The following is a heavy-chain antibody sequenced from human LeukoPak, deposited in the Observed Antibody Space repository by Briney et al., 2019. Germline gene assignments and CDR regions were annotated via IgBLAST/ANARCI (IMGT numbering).Heavy chain of an antibody. J-gene: IGHJ4*02. CDR1: SGSISSGAYS. Sequence: SQTLSLTCAVSSGSISSGAYSWGWIRQPPGKGLEWVGYIYHRGNIYFNPSLRTRVSVSLDKSKNRFSLNLTSVTAADTAVYYCARDGDTSGYYPRFFDHWGQGILVTVSS. CDR2: IYHRGNI. CDR3: ARDGDTSGYYPRFFDH. D-gene: IGHD3-22*01. V-gene: IGHV4-30-2*01.